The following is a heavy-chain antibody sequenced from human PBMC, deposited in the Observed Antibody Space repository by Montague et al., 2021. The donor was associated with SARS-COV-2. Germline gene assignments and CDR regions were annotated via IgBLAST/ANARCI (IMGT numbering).Heavy chain of an antibody. Sequence: PALVTPTQTLTLTCTLSGFSLSTSGMCVSWIRPPPGKALEWLALIDWDDDKYYSTSLKTRLTISKDTSKTQVVLTMTNMDPVDTATYYCARIRDYDILTGSYSGFDYWGQGTLVTVSS. D-gene: IGHD3-9*01. CDR2: IDWDDDK. V-gene: IGHV2-70*01. CDR1: GFSLSTSGMC. CDR3: ARIRDYDILTGSYSGFDY. J-gene: IGHJ4*02.